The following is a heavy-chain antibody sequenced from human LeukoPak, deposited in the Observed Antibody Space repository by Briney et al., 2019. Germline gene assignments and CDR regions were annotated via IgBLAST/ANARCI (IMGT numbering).Heavy chain of an antibody. V-gene: IGHV3-11*04. CDR3: ARDNYDILTGFRYFDY. CDR2: ISSSGSTI. Sequence: GGSLRLSCAASGFTFSDYYMSWIRQAPGKGLEWVSYISSSGSTIYYADSVKGRFTISRDNAKNSLYLQMNSLRAEDTAVNYCARDNYDILTGFRYFDYWGQGTLVTVSS. D-gene: IGHD3-9*01. J-gene: IGHJ4*02. CDR1: GFTFSDYY.